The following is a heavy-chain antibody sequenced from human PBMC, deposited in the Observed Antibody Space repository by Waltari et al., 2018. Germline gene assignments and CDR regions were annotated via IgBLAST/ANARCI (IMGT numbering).Heavy chain of an antibody. V-gene: IGHV3-30-3*01. D-gene: IGHD3-3*01. Sequence: QVQLVESGGGVVQPGRSRRLSCAASGVTFSSYAMHLVRRAPAQGLEWVAVISYDGSNKYYADAVKGRFTISRDNSKNTLYLQMNSLRAEDTAVYYCARDIPLREDFWSGYYMGDYWGQGTLVTVSS. CDR1: GVTFSSYA. CDR2: ISYDGSNK. CDR3: ARDIPLREDFWSGYYMGDY. J-gene: IGHJ4*02.